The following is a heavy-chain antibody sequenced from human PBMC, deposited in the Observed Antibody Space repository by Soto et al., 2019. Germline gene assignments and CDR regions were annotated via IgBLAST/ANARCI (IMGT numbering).Heavy chain of an antibody. CDR2: IVVGSGNT. CDR1: GFTFTSSA. V-gene: IGHV1-58*01. CDR3: AAGIIAAADFYYGMDV. J-gene: IGHJ6*02. D-gene: IGHD6-13*01. Sequence: SVKVSCKASGFTFTSSAVQWVRQARGQRLEWIGWIVVGSGNTNYAQKFQERVTITRDMSTSTAYMELSSLRSEDTAVYYCAAGIIAAADFYYGMDVWGQGTTVTVSS.